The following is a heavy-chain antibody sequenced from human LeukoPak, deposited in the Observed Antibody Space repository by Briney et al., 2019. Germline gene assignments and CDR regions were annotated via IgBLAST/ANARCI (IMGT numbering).Heavy chain of an antibody. J-gene: IGHJ4*02. D-gene: IGHD6-19*01. Sequence: GGSLRLSCATSGFTFSNYDMSWVRQAPGKGLEWVSTISGSDTGTYYGDSVKGRFTIPRDNSKSTLSLQMNSLRVDDTAVYYCAKHHTSGWYYFDYWGQGTLVTVSS. CDR1: GFTFSNYD. V-gene: IGHV3-23*01. CDR3: AKHHTSGWYYFDY. CDR2: ISGSDTGT.